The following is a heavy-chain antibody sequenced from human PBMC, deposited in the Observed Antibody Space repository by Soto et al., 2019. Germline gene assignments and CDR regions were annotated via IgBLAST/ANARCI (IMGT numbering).Heavy chain of an antibody. Sequence: SVKVSCKASGGTFSSYTISWVRQAPGQGLEWMGRIIPILGIANYAQKFQGRVTITADKSTSTAYMELSSLRSEDTAVYYCASAYCTNGVCSSRPFDYWGQGTLVTVSS. CDR1: GGTFSSYT. V-gene: IGHV1-69*02. CDR3: ASAYCTNGVCSSRPFDY. J-gene: IGHJ4*02. CDR2: IIPILGIA. D-gene: IGHD2-8*01.